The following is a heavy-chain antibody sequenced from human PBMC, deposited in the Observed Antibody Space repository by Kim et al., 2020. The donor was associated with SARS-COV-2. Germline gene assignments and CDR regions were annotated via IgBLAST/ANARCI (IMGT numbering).Heavy chain of an antibody. CDR2: IYYSGST. J-gene: IGHJ6*02. D-gene: IGHD2-2*01. CDR3: ARCFEDIVVVPAATTRVYYYYGMDV. V-gene: IGHV4-31*03. Sequence: SETLSLTCTVSGGSISSGGYYWSWIRQHPGKGLEWIGYIYYSGSTYYNPSLKSRVTISVDTSKNQFSLKLSSVTAADTAVYYCARCFEDIVVVPAATTRVYYYYGMDVWGQGTTVTVSS. CDR1: GGSISSGGYY.